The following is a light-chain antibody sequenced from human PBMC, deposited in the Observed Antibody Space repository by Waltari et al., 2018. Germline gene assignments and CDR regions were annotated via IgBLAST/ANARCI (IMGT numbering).Light chain of an antibody. J-gene: IGKJ1*01. Sequence: ELVLTPSPGSLSSSPGERVPLSCRASQSVSRALAWYQQKPGQAPRLLIFGASNRATGIPDRFSGSGSETDFSLTISRLEPEDFAVYYCQHYVRLPATFGRGTKVEIK. CDR2: GAS. V-gene: IGKV3-20*01. CDR3: QHYVRLPAT. CDR1: QSVSRA.